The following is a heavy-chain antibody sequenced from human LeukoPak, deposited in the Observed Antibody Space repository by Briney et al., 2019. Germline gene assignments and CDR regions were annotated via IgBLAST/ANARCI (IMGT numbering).Heavy chain of an antibody. CDR1: GGSLSGYY. V-gene: IGHV4-34*01. CDR2: INHSGST. CDR3: ARSTRVYGSGSYLAFDY. Sequence: PSETLSLTCAVYGGSLSGYYWSWIRQPPGKGLEWIGEINHSGSTNYNPSLKSRVTISVDTSKNQFSLKLSSVTAADTAVYYCARSTRVYGSGSYLAFDYWGQGTLVTVSS. J-gene: IGHJ4*02. D-gene: IGHD3-10*01.